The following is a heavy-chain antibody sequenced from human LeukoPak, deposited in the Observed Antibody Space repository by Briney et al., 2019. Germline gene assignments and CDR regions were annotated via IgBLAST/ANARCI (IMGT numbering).Heavy chain of an antibody. CDR3: AKDKGDSSGWLYYFDY. V-gene: IGHV3-23*01. D-gene: IGHD6-19*01. Sequence: PGGSLRLSCAASGFTFSSYAMSWVRQAPGKGLEWVSAISGSGGSTYYADSVKGRFTISRDNSKNTLYLQMNSLRAEDTAVYYCAKDKGDSSGWLYYFDYWAQGTLVTVSS. CDR1: GFTFSSYA. J-gene: IGHJ4*02. CDR2: ISGSGGST.